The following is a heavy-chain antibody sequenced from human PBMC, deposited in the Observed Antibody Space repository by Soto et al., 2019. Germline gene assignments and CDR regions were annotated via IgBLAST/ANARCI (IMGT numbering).Heavy chain of an antibody. Sequence: SGATLVNPTRTVTLTCTFSGFSVSTIGVGGGWIRQPPGKALEWLALIYWNDDKRYSPSLKSRLTITKDTSKNQVVLTMTNMDPVDTATYYCAFINVYYSYYCMDVWGQGTTVTVSS. V-gene: IGHV2-5*01. J-gene: IGHJ6*02. CDR3: AFINVYYSYYCMDV. CDR1: GFSVSTIGVG. D-gene: IGHD2-8*01. CDR2: IYWNDDK.